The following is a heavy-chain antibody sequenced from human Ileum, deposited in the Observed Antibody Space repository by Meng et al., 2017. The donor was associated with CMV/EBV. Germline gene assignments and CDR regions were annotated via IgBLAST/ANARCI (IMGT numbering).Heavy chain of an antibody. Sequence: GGSLRLSCAASGFTFSSYAMSWVRQAPGKGLEWVSSISGSDSATYYADSVKGRFTISRDSSRNTLYLQMNGLRAEDTAVYYCAKGSPGYCSTNTCSNFFDHWGQGTLVTVSS. CDR3: AKGSPGYCSTNTCSNFFDH. J-gene: IGHJ4*02. D-gene: IGHD2-2*01. V-gene: IGHV3-23*01. CDR1: GFTFSSYA. CDR2: ISGSDSAT.